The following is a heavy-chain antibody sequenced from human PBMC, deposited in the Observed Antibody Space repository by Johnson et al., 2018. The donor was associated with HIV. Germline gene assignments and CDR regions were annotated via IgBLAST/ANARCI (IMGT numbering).Heavy chain of an antibody. CDR1: GFTFDDYA. CDR2: ISWNSGSI. Sequence: VQLLESGGGLVQPGRSLRLSCAASGFTFDDYAMHWVRQAPGKGLEWVSGISWNSGSIGYADSVKGRFTISRDNAKNSLYLQMNSLRAEDTALYYCAKEQQLYAFDIWGQGTMVTVSS. J-gene: IGHJ3*02. CDR3: AKEQQLYAFDI. D-gene: IGHD6-13*01. V-gene: IGHV3-9*01.